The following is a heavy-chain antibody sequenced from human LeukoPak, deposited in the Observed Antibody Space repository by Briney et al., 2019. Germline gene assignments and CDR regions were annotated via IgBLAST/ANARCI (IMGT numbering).Heavy chain of an antibody. CDR2: ISAYNGNT. V-gene: IGHV1-18*01. D-gene: IGHD1-26*01. Sequence: ASVKVSCKASGYTFTSYGISWVRQAPGQGLEWMGWISAYNGNTNYAQKLQGRVTMTTDTSTSTAYMELSRLRSDDTAVYYCASPGSSGSSHAFDIWGQGTMVTVSS. CDR1: GYTFTSYG. J-gene: IGHJ3*02. CDR3: ASPGSSGSSHAFDI.